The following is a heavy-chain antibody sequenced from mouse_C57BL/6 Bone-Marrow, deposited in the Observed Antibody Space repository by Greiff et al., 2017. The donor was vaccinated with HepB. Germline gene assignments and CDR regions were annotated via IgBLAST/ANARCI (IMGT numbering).Heavy chain of an antibody. V-gene: IGHV1-26*01. Sequence: EVQLQQSGPELVKPGASVKISCKASGYTFTDYYMNWVKQSHGKSLEWIGDINPNNGGTSYNQKFKGKATLTVDKSSSTAYMELRSLTSEDSAVYYCAREKFFYGSSRGAWFAYWGQGTLVTVSA. CDR1: GYTFTDYY. CDR3: AREKFFYGSSRGAWFAY. J-gene: IGHJ3*01. CDR2: INPNNGGT. D-gene: IGHD1-1*01.